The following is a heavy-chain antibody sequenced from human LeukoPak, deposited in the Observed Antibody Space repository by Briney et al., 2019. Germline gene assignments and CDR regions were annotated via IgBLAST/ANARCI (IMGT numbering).Heavy chain of an antibody. V-gene: IGHV1-8*01. Sequence: ASVKVSCKASGYTFTSYDINWVRQATGQGLEWMGWMNPNSGNTGYAQRFQGRVTMTRDTSTTTVYMELTSLRSEDTAVYYCARDYYYDSSGYYTYYFDYWGQGTQVTVSS. CDR1: GYTFTSYD. J-gene: IGHJ4*02. CDR3: ARDYYYDSSGYYTYYFDY. CDR2: MNPNSGNT. D-gene: IGHD3-22*01.